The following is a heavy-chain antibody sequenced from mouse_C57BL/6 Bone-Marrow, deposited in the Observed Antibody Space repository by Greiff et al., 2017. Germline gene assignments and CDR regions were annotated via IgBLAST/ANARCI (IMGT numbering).Heavy chain of an antibody. Sequence: QVQLKQPGAELVKPGASVKLSCKASGYTFTSYWMHWVKQRPGRGLEWIGRIDPNSGGTKYNEKFKSKATLTVDKPSSTAYMQLRSLTSEDSVVYYCARVGSNDGWFAEWGQGTLVTVSA. CDR3: ARVGSNDGWFAE. D-gene: IGHD2-12*01. CDR1: GYTFTSYW. V-gene: IGHV1-72*01. CDR2: IDPNSGGT. J-gene: IGHJ3*01.